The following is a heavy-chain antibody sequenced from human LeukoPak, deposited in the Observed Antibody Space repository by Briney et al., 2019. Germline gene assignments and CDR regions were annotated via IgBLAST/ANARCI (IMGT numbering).Heavy chain of an antibody. D-gene: IGHD2-2*02. CDR3: ANQGYCSSTSCYTYYYMDV. Sequence: PGGSLRLSCAASGFTFSSYGMHWVRQAPGKGLEWVAFIRYDGSNKYYADSVKGRFTISRDNSKNTLYLQINSLRAEDTAVYYCANQGYCSSTSCYTYYYMDVWGKGTTVTVSS. V-gene: IGHV3-30*02. CDR1: GFTFSSYG. J-gene: IGHJ6*03. CDR2: IRYDGSNK.